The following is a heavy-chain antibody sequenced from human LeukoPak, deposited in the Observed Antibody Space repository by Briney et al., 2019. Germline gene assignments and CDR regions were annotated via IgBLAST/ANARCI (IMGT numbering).Heavy chain of an antibody. Sequence: PGGSLRLSCAASGFTFSSYSMNWVRQAPGKGLEWVSSISSSSSYIYYADSVKGRFTISRDNAKNSLYLQMNSLRAEDTAVYYCARAKSPYDSSGYQGYYYYMDVWGKGTTVTVSS. CDR2: ISSSSSYI. CDR1: GFTFSSYS. V-gene: IGHV3-21*01. D-gene: IGHD3-22*01. CDR3: ARAKSPYDSSGYQGYYYYMDV. J-gene: IGHJ6*03.